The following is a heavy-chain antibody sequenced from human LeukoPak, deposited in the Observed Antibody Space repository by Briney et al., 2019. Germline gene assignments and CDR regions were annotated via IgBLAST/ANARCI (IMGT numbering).Heavy chain of an antibody. D-gene: IGHD3-22*01. V-gene: IGHV4-4*07. J-gene: IGHJ3*02. CDR3: SRGNYDSSGYYYAFDI. CDR2: LCTSGNP. CDR1: GGSISIYY. Sequence: SDTLSLTCTVSGGSISIYYWSWIRQPAGKGLEYIVRLCTSGNPNYNPSLKSRGTISEDPTKNQFSLKVGSVTAWVPALLSRSRGNYDSSGYYYAFDIWGQGTMVTVSS.